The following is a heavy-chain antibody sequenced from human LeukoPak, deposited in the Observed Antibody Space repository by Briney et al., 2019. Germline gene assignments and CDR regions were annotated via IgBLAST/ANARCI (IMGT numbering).Heavy chain of an antibody. Sequence: SETLSLTCTVSGGSISSYYWSWIRQPPGKGLEWIGYIYYSGSTNYNPSPKSRVTISVDTSKNQFSLKLSSVTAADTAVYYCARRVVHCSSTSCYALFDPWGQGTLVTVSS. CDR3: ARRVVHCSSTSCYALFDP. V-gene: IGHV4-59*08. CDR2: IYYSGST. J-gene: IGHJ5*02. CDR1: GGSISSYY. D-gene: IGHD2-2*01.